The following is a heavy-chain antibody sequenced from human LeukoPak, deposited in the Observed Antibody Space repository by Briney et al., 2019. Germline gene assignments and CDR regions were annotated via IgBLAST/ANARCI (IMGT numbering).Heavy chain of an antibody. CDR1: GFTFSSYS. V-gene: IGHV3-21*01. D-gene: IGHD3-10*01. CDR3: ARGHLGRFREKNDY. J-gene: IGHJ4*02. Sequence: GGSLRLSCAASGFTFSSYSMNWVRQAPGKGLEWVSSISSSSSYIYYADSVKGRFTISRDNAKNSLYLQMNSLRAEDTAVYYCARGHLGRFREKNDYWGQGTLVTVSS. CDR2: ISSSSSYI.